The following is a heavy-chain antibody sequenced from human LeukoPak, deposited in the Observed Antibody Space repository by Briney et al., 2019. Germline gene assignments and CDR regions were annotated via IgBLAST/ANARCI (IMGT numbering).Heavy chain of an antibody. D-gene: IGHD4-17*01. Sequence: ASVKVSCTASGYTFTGYYMHWVRQAPGQGLEWMGWINPNSGGTNYAQKFQGWVTITRDTSISTAYMELSRLRSDDTAVYYSARARNYGDKDAFDNWGQGTMVTVSS. CDR2: INPNSGGT. J-gene: IGHJ3*02. CDR1: GYTFTGYY. V-gene: IGHV1-2*04. CDR3: ARARNYGDKDAFDN.